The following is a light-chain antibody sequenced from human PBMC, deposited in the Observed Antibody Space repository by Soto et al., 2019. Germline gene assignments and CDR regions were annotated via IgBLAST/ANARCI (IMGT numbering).Light chain of an antibody. CDR2: XXS. CDR3: QQLNSYPIT. Sequence: DIQMTQSPSTLSGSVGDRVTITCRASQTISSWLAWYKQKPGXAXKXXIXXXSTLQSGVPSRFSGSGSGTDFTLTISSLQPEDFATYYCQQLNSYPITFGQGTRLEIK. J-gene: IGKJ5*01. V-gene: IGKV1-5*01. CDR1: QTISSW.